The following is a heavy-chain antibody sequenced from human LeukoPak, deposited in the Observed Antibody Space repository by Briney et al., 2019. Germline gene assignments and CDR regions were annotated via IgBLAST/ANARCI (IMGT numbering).Heavy chain of an antibody. CDR2: VYSGGST. CDR1: GFTFSSYA. D-gene: IGHD6-13*01. CDR3: ALLGAAGREYFQH. J-gene: IGHJ1*01. Sequence: GGSLRLSCAASGFTFSSYAMSWVRQAPGKGLEWVSAVYSGGSTFYADSVKGRFTISRDNSKNTLHLQISSLRAEDTAVYYCALLGAAGREYFQHWGQGTLVTVSS. V-gene: IGHV3-23*05.